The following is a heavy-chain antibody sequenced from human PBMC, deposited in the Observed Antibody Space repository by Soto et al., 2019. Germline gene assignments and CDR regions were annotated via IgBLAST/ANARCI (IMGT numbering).Heavy chain of an antibody. CDR3: TTDLFPRARRNY. CDR1: GFTFTNDW. V-gene: IGHV3-15*07. J-gene: IGHJ4*02. Sequence: EVQLVESGGGLVKPGGSLRLSCAASGFTFTNDWMNWVRQAPGKGLEWVGRIKSKTDGGTTDYAAPVEGRFTISRDDSSDTLYLQMNSLKTEDTALYYCTTDLFPRARRNYWGLGTLVTVSS. CDR2: IKSKTDGGTT. D-gene: IGHD5-12*01.